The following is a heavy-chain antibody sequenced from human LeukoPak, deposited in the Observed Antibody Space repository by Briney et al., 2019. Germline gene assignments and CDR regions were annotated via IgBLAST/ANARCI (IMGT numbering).Heavy chain of an antibody. D-gene: IGHD3-9*01. CDR3: ARRYYDALTGYYPFDH. J-gene: IGHJ4*02. Sequence: ASVKVSCKASGYTSTGYCMHWVRQAPGQGLEWMGWINPNSGGTNYAQKFQGRVTMTRDTSISTVYMELSRLTSDDTAVFYCARRYYDALTGYYPFDHWGQGTLVTVSS. CDR2: INPNSGGT. CDR1: GYTSTGYC. V-gene: IGHV1-2*02.